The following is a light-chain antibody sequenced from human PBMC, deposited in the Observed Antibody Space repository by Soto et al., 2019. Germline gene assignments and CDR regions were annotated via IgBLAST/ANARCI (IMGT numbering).Light chain of an antibody. CDR3: QQRSNWPPLT. CDR2: HAS. J-gene: IGKJ3*01. CDR1: QSVANN. V-gene: IGKV3-11*01. Sequence: EFVLTQSPATLSLSPGERATLSCRASQSVANNLAWYQQKPGQAPMLLIYHASNRATGIPARFSGSGSGTECTLPISILEPEDVAVYYCQQRSNWPPLTFGPGTKVNI.